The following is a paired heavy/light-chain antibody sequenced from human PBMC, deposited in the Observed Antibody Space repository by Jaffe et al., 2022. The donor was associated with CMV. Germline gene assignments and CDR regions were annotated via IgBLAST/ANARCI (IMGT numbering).Heavy chain of an antibody. CDR1: GFTFSNYA. Sequence: EVQLLESGGGFVQPGGSLRLSCAASGFTFSNYAMNWVRQAPGKRLEWVSSITKGGESTYHADSVKGRFTISRDNSKNTLFLEMNSLRAEDTAVYYCAKGTTGNCIGVTCYPFDSWGHGTLITVAS. V-gene: IGHV3-23*01. J-gene: IGHJ4*01. D-gene: IGHD2-15*01. CDR3: AKGTTGNCIGVTCYPFDS. CDR2: ITKGGEST.
Light chain of an antibody. Sequence: EIVLTQSPGTLSLSPGERATLSCRASQSVSSSYLAWYQQKPGQAPRLLINGASSRATGIPDRFSGSGSGTDFTLTISRLEPEDFAVYYCQQYGNLVTFGGGTKVEL. CDR2: GAS. J-gene: IGKJ4*01. V-gene: IGKV3-20*01. CDR3: QQYGNLVT. CDR1: QSVSSSY.